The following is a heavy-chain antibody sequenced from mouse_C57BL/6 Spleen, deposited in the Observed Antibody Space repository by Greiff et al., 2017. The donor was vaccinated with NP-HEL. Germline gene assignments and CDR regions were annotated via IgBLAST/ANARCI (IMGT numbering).Heavy chain of an antibody. Sequence: QVQLQQPGAELVMPGASVKLSCKASGYTFTSYWMHWVKQRPGQGLEWIGEIDPSDSYTNYNQKFKGKSTLTVDKSSSTAYMQLSSLTSEDSAVSYGARTYYSNRGGFAYWGHGTLVTVSA. J-gene: IGHJ3*01. D-gene: IGHD2-5*01. CDR2: IDPSDSYT. CDR3: ARTYYSNRGGFAY. V-gene: IGHV1-69*01. CDR1: GYTFTSYW.